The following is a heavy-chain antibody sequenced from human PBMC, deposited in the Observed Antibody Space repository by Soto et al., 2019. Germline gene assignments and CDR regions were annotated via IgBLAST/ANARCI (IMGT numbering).Heavy chain of an antibody. V-gene: IGHV4-34*01. D-gene: IGHD3-10*01. CDR3: ARQPSGYYFDY. CDR1: GGSFSGYY. CDR2: INHSGST. J-gene: IGHJ4*02. Sequence: SETLSLTCAVYGGSFSGYYWSWIRQPPGKGLEWIGEINHSGSTNYNPSLKSRVTISVDTSKNQFSLKLSSVTAVDTAVYYCARQPSGYYFDYWGQGTLVTVSS.